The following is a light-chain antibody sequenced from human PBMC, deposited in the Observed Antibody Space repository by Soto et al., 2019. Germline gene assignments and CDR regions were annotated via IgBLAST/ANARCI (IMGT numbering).Light chain of an antibody. CDR1: QSVSSD. J-gene: IGKJ2*01. CDR2: GAS. Sequence: EIVMTQSPATLSVSPGERATLSCRASQSVSSDLAWYQQKPGQAPRLLIYGASTRATGIPARFSGSGSGTEFTLTISILQSEDFAVYSCQQYNNWPPVYTFGQGTKLEIK. CDR3: QQYNNWPPVYT. V-gene: IGKV3-15*01.